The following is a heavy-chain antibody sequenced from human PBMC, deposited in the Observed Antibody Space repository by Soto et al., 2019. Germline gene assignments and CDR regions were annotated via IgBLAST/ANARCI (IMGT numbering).Heavy chain of an antibody. CDR3: AKNGQPPYYYYGMDV. CDR2: ISGYNGDT. J-gene: IGHJ6*02. Sequence: QGQLVQSGPEVKKPGASVKVSCKASGYTFSRYGISWVRQAPGQGLEWIGWISGYNGDTIYAQKVQGSVTMTIDTSTYTAYMELRSLTSDDTAIYYCAKNGQPPYYYYGMDVWGQGTTVTVSS. V-gene: IGHV1-18*01. CDR1: GYTFSRYG. D-gene: IGHD2-8*01.